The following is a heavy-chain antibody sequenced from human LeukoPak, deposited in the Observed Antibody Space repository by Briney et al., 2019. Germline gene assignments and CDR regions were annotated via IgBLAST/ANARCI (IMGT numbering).Heavy chain of an antibody. V-gene: IGHV3-7*01. CDR1: GFTFKNYR. Sequence: GGSLRLSCTASGFTFKNYRMSWVRQAPGKGLEWVSSMKDDGNEIQYVDSVKGRFTISRDNANNSLYRQMNNLRAKDMAVYYCARNRATNDYWGQGTLVTVSS. CDR2: MKDDGNEI. CDR3: ARNRATNDY. D-gene: IGHD1-26*01. J-gene: IGHJ4*02.